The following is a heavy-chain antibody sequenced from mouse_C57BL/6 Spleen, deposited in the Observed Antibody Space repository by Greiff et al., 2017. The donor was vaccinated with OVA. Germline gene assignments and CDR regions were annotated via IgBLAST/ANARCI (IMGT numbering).Heavy chain of an antibody. D-gene: IGHD2-3*01. CDR3: ARCRDGYGDAMDY. V-gene: IGHV1-61*01. Sequence: QVQLQQSGAELVRPGSSVKLSCKASGYTFTSYWMDWVKQRPGQGLEWIGNIYPSDSETHYNQKFKDKATLTVDKSSSTAYMQLSSLTSEDSAVYYCARCRDGYGDAMDYWGQGTSVTVAS. J-gene: IGHJ4*01. CDR2: IYPSDSET. CDR1: GYTFTSYW.